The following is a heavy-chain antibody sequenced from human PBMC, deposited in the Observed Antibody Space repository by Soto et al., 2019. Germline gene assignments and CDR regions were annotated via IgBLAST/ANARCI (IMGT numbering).Heavy chain of an antibody. CDR1: GYTLTKLA. Sequence: QVQLVQSGAEVNKPGASVNVSCKVSGYTLTKLAMHWVRQAPGKGLERMGGYDLEDGETIYAQRFQGRDTMTGDTTADTAYMELSSLRSRDTAIYYCATAAMLAAVKPNKSRLAGCDSWGQATLVTVYS. CDR2: YDLEDGET. D-gene: IGHD2-15*01. V-gene: IGHV1-24*01. J-gene: IGHJ4*02. CDR3: ATAAMLAAVKPNKSRLAGCDS.